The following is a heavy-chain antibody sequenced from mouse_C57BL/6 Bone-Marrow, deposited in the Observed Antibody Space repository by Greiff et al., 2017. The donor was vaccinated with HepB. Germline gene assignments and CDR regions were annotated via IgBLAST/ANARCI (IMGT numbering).Heavy chain of an antibody. CDR1: GFTFSSYA. Sequence: DVMLVESGEGLVKPGGSLKLSCAASGFTFSSYAMSWVRQTPEKRLEWVAYISSGGDYIYYADTVKGRFTISRDNARNTLYLQMSSLKSEDTAMYYCTRDGPSFDCWGEGTTLTDSS. J-gene: IGHJ2*01. D-gene: IGHD2-3*01. CDR3: TRDGPSFDC. CDR2: ISSGGDYI. V-gene: IGHV5-9-1*02.